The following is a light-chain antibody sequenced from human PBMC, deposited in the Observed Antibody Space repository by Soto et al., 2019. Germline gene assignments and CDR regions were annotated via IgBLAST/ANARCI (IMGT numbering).Light chain of an antibody. CDR3: QQYDSYPLT. J-gene: IGKJ4*01. Sequence: DTQMTQSPSTLSASVGDRVTITCRASQSISSWLAWYQHKPGKAPHLLIYKASSLESGVPSRFSGSGSGTEFTLTVSSLQPYDVSTYYCQQYDSYPLTVGGGPKVEIK. CDR1: QSISSW. V-gene: IGKV1-5*03. CDR2: KAS.